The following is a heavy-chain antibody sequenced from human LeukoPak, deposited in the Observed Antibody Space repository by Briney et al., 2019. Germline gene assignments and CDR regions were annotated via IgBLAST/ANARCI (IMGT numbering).Heavy chain of an antibody. J-gene: IGHJ3*02. Sequence: SETLSLTCSVSGGSISSDDYCWNWIRQHPGKGLEWIGYIYYSGSTYYNPSLKSRVALSVDTSKNQFSLKLSSLTAADTAVYSCAKSREEIRGLDAFDIWGQGTMVTVSS. CDR3: AKSREEIRGLDAFDI. CDR2: IYYSGST. CDR1: GGSISSDDYC. V-gene: IGHV4-31*03. D-gene: IGHD5-24*01.